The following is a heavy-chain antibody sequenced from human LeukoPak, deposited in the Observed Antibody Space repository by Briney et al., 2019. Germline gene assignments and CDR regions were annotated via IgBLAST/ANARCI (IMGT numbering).Heavy chain of an antibody. J-gene: IGHJ1*01. Sequence: KPSETLSLTCTVSGDSISSSSYYWGWVRQPPGKGLEWIADIYYSGSSYYSPSLKSRVTISLDTSKNQFSLKLRSVTAADTAVYYCARRRYYDSTGFLDWGQGSLVSVSS. CDR3: ARRRYYDSTGFLD. CDR1: GDSISSSSYY. D-gene: IGHD3-22*01. CDR2: IYYSGSS. V-gene: IGHV4-39*01.